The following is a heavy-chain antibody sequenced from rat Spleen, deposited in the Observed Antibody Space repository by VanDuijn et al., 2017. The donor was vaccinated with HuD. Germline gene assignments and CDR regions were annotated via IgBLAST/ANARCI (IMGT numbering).Heavy chain of an antibody. CDR2: INYDGSGT. CDR3: ARGFTVAVF. CDR1: GFTFSDYY. V-gene: IGHV5-7*01. Sequence: EVQLVESDGGLVQPGRSLKLSCAASGFTFSDYYMAWVRQVPTKGLEWVATINYDGSGTYYRDSVKGRFTISRNNAKDTLYRQMDSLRSEDTATYYCARGFTVAVFWGQGVMVTVSA. J-gene: IGHJ2*01. D-gene: IGHD1-2*01.